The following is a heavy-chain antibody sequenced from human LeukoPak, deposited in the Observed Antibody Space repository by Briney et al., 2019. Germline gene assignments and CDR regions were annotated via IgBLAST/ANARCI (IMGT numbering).Heavy chain of an antibody. V-gene: IGHV1-69*04. Sequence: SVKVSCKASGGTFSSYAISWVRQAPGQGLEWMGRIIPILGIANYAQKFQGRVTITADKSTSTAYMELSSLRSEDTAVYYCARGPGYSYGRAFDYWGQGTLVTVSS. D-gene: IGHD5-18*01. CDR1: GGTFSSYA. J-gene: IGHJ4*02. CDR2: IIPILGIA. CDR3: ARGPGYSYGRAFDY.